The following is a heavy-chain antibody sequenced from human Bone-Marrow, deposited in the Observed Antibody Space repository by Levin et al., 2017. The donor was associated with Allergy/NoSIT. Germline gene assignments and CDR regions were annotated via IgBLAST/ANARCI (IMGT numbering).Heavy chain of an antibody. J-gene: IGHJ4*02. D-gene: IGHD7-27*01. CDR2: IYYSGST. V-gene: IGHV4-39*07. CDR3: ARELGMGGYYFDY. CDR1: GGSISSRSYY. Sequence: ESLKISCTVSGGSISSRSYYWGWIRQPPGKGLEWIGSIYYSGSTYYNPSLKSRVTISVDTSKNQFSLKLSSVTAADTAVYYCARELGMGGYYFDYWGQGTLVTVSS.